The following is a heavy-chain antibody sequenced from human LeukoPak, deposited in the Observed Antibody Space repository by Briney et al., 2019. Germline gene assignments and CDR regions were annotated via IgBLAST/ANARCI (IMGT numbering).Heavy chain of an antibody. Sequence: SETLSLTCIVSGGSINSNNNYWGWIRQPPGKGLEWIGNIYSSGSTHYNPSLKSRVTISVDTSKNQFSLKLSSVTAADTAVYYCARQEGGSGWYYFDYWGPGTLVTVSS. CDR1: GGSINSNNNY. J-gene: IGHJ4*02. V-gene: IGHV4-39*01. CDR2: IYSSGST. D-gene: IGHD6-19*01. CDR3: ARQEGGSGWYYFDY.